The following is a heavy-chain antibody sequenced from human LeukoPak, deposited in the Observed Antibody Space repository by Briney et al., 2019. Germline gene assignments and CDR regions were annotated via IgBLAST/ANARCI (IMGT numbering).Heavy chain of an antibody. CDR2: TFYTGRT. CDR1: GDAIISNIYW. CDR3: ARRRHNFDFYDV. J-gene: IGHJ3*01. D-gene: IGHD3/OR15-3a*01. V-gene: IGHV4-39*01. Sequence: PSETLSLTCTVSGDAIISNIYWWDWVRLPPGKGLEWIGATFYTGRTFYSPSLKSRVTISVDTSKNQFSLDLSSATAADTAVYYCARRRHNFDFYDVWDQGTRVTVSS.